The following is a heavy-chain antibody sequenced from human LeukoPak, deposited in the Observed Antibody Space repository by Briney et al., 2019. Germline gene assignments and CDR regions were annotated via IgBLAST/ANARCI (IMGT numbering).Heavy chain of an antibody. J-gene: IGHJ5*02. D-gene: IGHD4-17*01. V-gene: IGHV1-8*01. CDR1: GYTFSNYD. CDR2: MNPKSGNT. Sequence: ASVRVSCKASGYTFSNYDINWVRQATGQGLEWMGWMNPKSGNTGYAQKFQGRVTMTRDTSISTAYMELSSLTSDDTAVYYCARGPRDYDESIRYSWFDPWGQGTLVTVSS. CDR3: ARGPRDYDESIRYSWFDP.